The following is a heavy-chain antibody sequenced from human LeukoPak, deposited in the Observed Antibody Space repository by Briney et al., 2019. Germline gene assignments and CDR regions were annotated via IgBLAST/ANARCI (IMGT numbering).Heavy chain of an antibody. CDR1: GGSISTYY. J-gene: IGHJ6*03. CDR3: ARGERKGYCSSTSCYRPNYYYMDV. Sequence: PSETLSLTCTVSGGSISTYYWSWIRQPPGKGLEWIGYIYYSGSTNYNPSLKSRVTISVDTSKNQFSLKLSSVTAADTAVYYCARGERKGYCSSTSCYRPNYYYMDVWGKGTTVTVSS. V-gene: IGHV4-59*12. CDR2: IYYSGST. D-gene: IGHD2-2*01.